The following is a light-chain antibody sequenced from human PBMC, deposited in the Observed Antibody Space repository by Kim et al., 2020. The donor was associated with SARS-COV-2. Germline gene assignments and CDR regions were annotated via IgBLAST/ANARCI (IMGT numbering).Light chain of an antibody. Sequence: NFMLTQPHSVSESPGKTVTTSCTGSSGSIASNYVQWYQQRPGSAPTTVIYEDNQRPSGVPDRFSGSIDSSSNSASLTISGLKTEDEADYYCQSYDSSTWVFGGGTQLTVL. CDR1: SGSIASNY. J-gene: IGLJ3*02. V-gene: IGLV6-57*02. CDR2: EDN. CDR3: QSYDSSTWV.